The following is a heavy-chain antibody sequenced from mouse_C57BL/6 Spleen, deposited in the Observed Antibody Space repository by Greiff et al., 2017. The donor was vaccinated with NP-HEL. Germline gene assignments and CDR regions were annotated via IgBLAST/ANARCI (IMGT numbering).Heavy chain of an antibody. CDR2: INPYNGGT. V-gene: IGHV1-19*01. D-gene: IGHD2-4*01. J-gene: IGHJ4*01. CDR3: AREDYDRDYYAMDY. Sequence: VQLQQSGPVLVKPGASVKMSCKASGYTFTDYYMNWVKQSHGKSLEWIGVINPYNGGTSYNQKFKGKATLTVDKSSSTAYMELNSLTSEDSAVYYCAREDYDRDYYAMDYWGQGTSVTVSS. CDR1: GYTFTDYY.